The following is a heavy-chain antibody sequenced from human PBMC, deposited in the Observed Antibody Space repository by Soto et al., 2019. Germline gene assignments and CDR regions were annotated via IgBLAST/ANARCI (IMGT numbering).Heavy chain of an antibody. Sequence: EVQLVESGGGLVQPGGSLRLSCTASGFTFNNKWMHWVRQAPGKGLVWVSRIDGYSTTTNYADSVKGRFTISRDNADNTVFLHVNSLTDEDTAVYYCARGGAMGVDYWGQGTLVTVSS. J-gene: IGHJ4*02. CDR1: GFTFNNKW. V-gene: IGHV3-74*01. D-gene: IGHD1-26*01. CDR3: ARGGAMGVDY. CDR2: IDGYSTTT.